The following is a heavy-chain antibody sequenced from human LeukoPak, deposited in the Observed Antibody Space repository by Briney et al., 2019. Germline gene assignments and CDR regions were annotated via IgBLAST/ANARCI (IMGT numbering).Heavy chain of an antibody. D-gene: IGHD6-13*01. CDR3: AKGAESSSWWGYYYYGMDV. V-gene: IGHV3-30*18. J-gene: IGHJ6*02. Sequence: GGSLRLSCAASGFTFSSYGMHWVRQAPGKGLEWVAVISYVGSNKYYADSVKGRFTISRDNSKNTLYLQMNSLRAEDTAVYYCAKGAESSSWWGYYYYGMDVWGQGTTVTVSS. CDR2: ISYVGSNK. CDR1: GFTFSSYG.